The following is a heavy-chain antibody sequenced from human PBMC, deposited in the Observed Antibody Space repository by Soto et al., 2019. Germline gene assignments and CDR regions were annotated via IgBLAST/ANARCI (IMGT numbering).Heavy chain of an antibody. V-gene: IGHV2-5*02. CDR3: AHIVVAGLGYYFDY. J-gene: IGHJ4*02. Sequence: SGPTLVNPTQTLTLTCTFSGFSLSTSGVGVGWIRQPPGKALEWLAFIYWDDDKRYSPSLKSRLTITKDTSKNQVVLTMSNMDPVDTARYYCAHIVVAGLGYYFDYWGQGTLVTVSS. CDR2: IYWDDDK. CDR1: GFSLSTSGVG. D-gene: IGHD6-19*01.